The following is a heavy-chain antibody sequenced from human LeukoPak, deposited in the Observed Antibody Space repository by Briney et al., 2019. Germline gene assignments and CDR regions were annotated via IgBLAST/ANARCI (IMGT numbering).Heavy chain of an antibody. J-gene: IGHJ4*02. D-gene: IGHD2-2*01. Sequence: PGGSLRLSCAASGFTFSNAWMSWVRQAPGKGLEWVSVIYSGGSTYYADSVKGRFTISRDNSKNTLYLQMNSLRAEDTAVYYCAKSRAENIVVVPAAMDYWGQGTLVTVSS. CDR2: IYSGGST. CDR3: AKSRAENIVVVPAAMDY. CDR1: GFTFSNAW. V-gene: IGHV3-53*01.